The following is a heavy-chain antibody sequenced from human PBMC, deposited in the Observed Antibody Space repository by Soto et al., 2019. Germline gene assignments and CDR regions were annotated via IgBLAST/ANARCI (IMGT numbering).Heavy chain of an antibody. V-gene: IGHV3-30*18. D-gene: IGHD2-8*02. Sequence: QVQLVESGGGVVQPGRSLRLSCAASGFIFSTYGMHWVRQAPGKGLEWVAAISYDGSNQYYEDSVKGRFTISRDNSKNTLYLQMNSLRVEDTAVYYCAKSWSGSHGAFDMWGQGTMVTVSA. CDR1: GFIFSTYG. CDR2: ISYDGSNQ. CDR3: AKSWSGSHGAFDM. J-gene: IGHJ3*02.